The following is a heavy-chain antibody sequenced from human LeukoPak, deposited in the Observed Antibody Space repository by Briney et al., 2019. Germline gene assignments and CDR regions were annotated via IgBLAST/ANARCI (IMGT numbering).Heavy chain of an antibody. D-gene: IGHD6-6*01. CDR3: ASSRPEYSSSPTLDY. CDR1: GGTFSSYA. Sequence: SVKVSCKASGGTFSSYAISWVRQAPGQGLEWMGRIIPILGIANYAQKFQGRVTITADKSTSTAYMELSSLRSEDTAVYYCASSRPEYSSSPTLDYWGQRTLVTVSS. V-gene: IGHV1-69*04. J-gene: IGHJ4*02. CDR2: IIPILGIA.